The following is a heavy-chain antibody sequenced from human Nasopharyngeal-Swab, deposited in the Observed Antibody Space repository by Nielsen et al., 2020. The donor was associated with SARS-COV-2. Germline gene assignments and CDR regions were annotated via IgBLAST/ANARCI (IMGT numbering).Heavy chain of an antibody. CDR1: GGSISSGGYY. CDR3: ARGLYCSGGSCYFDY. Sequence: SETLSLTCTVSGGSISSGGYYWSWLRQNPGKGLEWIGYIYYSGSTYYNPSLKGRITISEDTSKNQFSLKLSSVTAADTAVYYCARGLYCSGGSCYFDYWGRGGVVTVSS. J-gene: IGHJ4*02. CDR2: IYYSGST. V-gene: IGHV4-31*03. D-gene: IGHD2-15*01.